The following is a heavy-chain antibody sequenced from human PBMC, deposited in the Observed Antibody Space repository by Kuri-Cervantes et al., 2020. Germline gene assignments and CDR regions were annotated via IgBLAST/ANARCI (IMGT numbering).Heavy chain of an antibody. V-gene: IGHV1-2*02. J-gene: IGHJ3*02. CDR3: ARALYYDREGDDI. CDR1: GYTFTDYY. D-gene: IGHD3-16*01. CDR2: INPSGAT. Sequence: ASVKVSCKASGYTFTDYYIHWVRQAPGQGLEWLGWINPSGATHYPQNFRDRVSVTRDTSITTAYMELTSLRSDDTAVYYCARALYYDREGDDIWGQGTMVTVSS.